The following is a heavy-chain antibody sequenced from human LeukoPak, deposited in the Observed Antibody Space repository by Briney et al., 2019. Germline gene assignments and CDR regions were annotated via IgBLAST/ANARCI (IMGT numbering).Heavy chain of an antibody. CDR3: AKDLGGGSGSYYLDF. D-gene: IGHD3-10*01. CDR2: ISHDGRNQ. CDR1: GFALSTSG. V-gene: IGHV3-30*18. Sequence: GGSLRLSCAASGFALSTSGMHWVRQAPAEGLEWVALISHDGRNQSSADSVKGRVTISRDNSKNTLYLQMNSLTVEDTAVYYCAKDLGGGSGSYYLDFWGQGTLVTVSS. J-gene: IGHJ4*02.